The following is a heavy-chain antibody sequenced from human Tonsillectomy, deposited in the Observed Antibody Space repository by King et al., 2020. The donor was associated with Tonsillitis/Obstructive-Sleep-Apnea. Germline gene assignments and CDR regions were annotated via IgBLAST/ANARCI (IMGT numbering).Heavy chain of an antibody. V-gene: IGHV6-1*01. J-gene: IGHJ4*02. CDR1: GDRVSSNSAA. D-gene: IGHD3-10*02. CDR3: AGAYVFQCPSREFLDS. Sequence: VQLQQSGPGLVKPSQTLSLTCAISGDRVSSNSAAWNWIRQSPSRGLEWLGRTYYKSKWYNEYAVSVQSRITINPDTSKNQISLQLNSVTPEDTAVYYCAGAYVFQCPSREFLDSWGQGTLVTVSS. CDR2: TYYKSKWYN.